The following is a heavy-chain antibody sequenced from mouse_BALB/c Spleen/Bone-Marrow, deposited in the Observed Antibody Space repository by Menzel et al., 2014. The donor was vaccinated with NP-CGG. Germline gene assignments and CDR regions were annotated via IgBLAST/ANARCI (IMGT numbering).Heavy chain of an antibody. Sequence: VQLQQSGPGLVAPSQSLSITCTVSGFSFTTYGVHWVRQPPGKGLEWLGVIWAGGSTNYNSALMSRLSISKANSKSLVFLKMNSLQTDDTARYYCARYAMDYWGQGTSVTVSS. CDR3: ARYAMDY. CDR1: GFSFTTYG. CDR2: IWAGGST. V-gene: IGHV2-9*02. J-gene: IGHJ4*01.